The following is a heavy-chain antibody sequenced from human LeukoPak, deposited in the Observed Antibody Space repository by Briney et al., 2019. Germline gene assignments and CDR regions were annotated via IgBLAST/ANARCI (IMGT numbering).Heavy chain of an antibody. D-gene: IGHD3-10*01. CDR3: ARSGLMIRGVIDY. J-gene: IGHJ4*02. CDR2: ISYDGSNK. Sequence: GGSMRLSCAASGFTFSSYAMHWVRQAPGKGLECVAVISYDGSNKYYADSVKGRFTISRDNSKNTLYLQMNSLRAEDTAVYYYARSGLMIRGVIDYWGQGTLVTVSS. CDR1: GFTFSSYA. V-gene: IGHV3-30*04.